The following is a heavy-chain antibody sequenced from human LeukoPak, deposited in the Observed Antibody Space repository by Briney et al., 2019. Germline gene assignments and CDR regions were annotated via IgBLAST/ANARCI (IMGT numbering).Heavy chain of an antibody. V-gene: IGHV4-4*07. J-gene: IGHJ6*03. Sequence: SETLSLTCTVSGGSISSYYWSWIRQPAGKGLEWIGRIYTSGSTNYNPSLKSRVTMSVDTSKNQFSLKLSSVTAADTAVYYCAREYCSSTNCYTYYYYYMDVWGKGTTVTVSS. D-gene: IGHD2-2*02. CDR2: IYTSGST. CDR3: AREYCSSTNCYTYYYYYMDV. CDR1: GGSISSYY.